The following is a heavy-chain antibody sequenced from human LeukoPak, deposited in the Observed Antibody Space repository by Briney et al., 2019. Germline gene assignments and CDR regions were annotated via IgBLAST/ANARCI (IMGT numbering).Heavy chain of an antibody. CDR1: GFTSGKSW. J-gene: IGHJ4*02. CDR3: ARFLGVGSDWGRDY. V-gene: IGHV3-7*05. Sequence: GPCLTLSCAAYGFTSGKSWTSCVRQPPGQRLESVAYIKQDGSENHHVVSVKRGFTISQVNAKISLYLQMNSLRGEGTAVYYCARFLGVGSDWGRDYWGQGTLVTVSS. D-gene: IGHD6-19*01. CDR2: IKQDGSEN.